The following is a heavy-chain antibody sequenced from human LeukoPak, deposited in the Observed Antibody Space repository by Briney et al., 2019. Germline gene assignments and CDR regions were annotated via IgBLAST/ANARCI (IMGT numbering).Heavy chain of an antibody. CDR1: GFTFSSYA. V-gene: IGHV3-7*01. Sequence: PGGSLRLSCAASGFTFSSYAMSWVRQAPGKGLEWVANINQDGGEKYYVDSVKGRFTISRDNAKNSLYLQMNTLRADDTAVYYCARDRIYYGSGSYYKTPLDSWGQGTLVTVSS. J-gene: IGHJ4*02. D-gene: IGHD3-10*01. CDR2: INQDGGEK. CDR3: ARDRIYYGSGSYYKTPLDS.